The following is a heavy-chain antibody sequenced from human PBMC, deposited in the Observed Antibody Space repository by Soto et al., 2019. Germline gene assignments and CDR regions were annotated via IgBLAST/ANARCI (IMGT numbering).Heavy chain of an antibody. CDR3: ARIRDYDFWSGYYWGTDTNWFDP. CDR2: SSAYDGNI. CDR1: GYTFTSNG. D-gene: IGHD3-3*01. Sequence: AAAVKLSCKAPGYTFTSNGISSELQAPGKELERMGWSSAYDGNINYAQKLQGRVTMTTDTSTSTTYMELRSLRSDDTAVYYCARIRDYDFWSGYYWGTDTNWFDPWGQGTLVTVSS. J-gene: IGHJ5*02. V-gene: IGHV1-18*01.